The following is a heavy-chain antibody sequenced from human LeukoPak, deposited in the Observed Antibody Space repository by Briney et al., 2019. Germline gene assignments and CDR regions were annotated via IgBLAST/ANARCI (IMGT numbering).Heavy chain of an antibody. V-gene: IGHV1-8*03. CDR3: ARGRITGSHDWFDP. Sequence: ASVKVSCKASGYTFTRYDMSWVRQATGQGLEWMGWMNPNNGNTGYTQKFQGRVTITRNTSISTAYMELSSLRSEDTAVYYCARGRITGSHDWFDPWGQGTLVTVSS. CDR1: GYTFTRYD. D-gene: IGHD1-20*01. CDR2: MNPNNGNT. J-gene: IGHJ5*02.